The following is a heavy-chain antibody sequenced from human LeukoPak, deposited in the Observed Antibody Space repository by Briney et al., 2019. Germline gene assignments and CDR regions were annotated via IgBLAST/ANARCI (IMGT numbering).Heavy chain of an antibody. J-gene: IGHJ6*03. CDR3: ASLRSRPYYYYYMDV. CDR1: GGSFSGYY. CDR2: INHSGST. V-gene: IGHV4-34*01. Sequence: SETLSLTCAVYGGSFSGYYWSWIRQPPGKGLEWIGEINHSGSTNYNPSLKSRVTISVDTSKNQFSLKLSSVTAADTAVYYCASLRSRPYYYYYMDVWGKGTTVTVSS.